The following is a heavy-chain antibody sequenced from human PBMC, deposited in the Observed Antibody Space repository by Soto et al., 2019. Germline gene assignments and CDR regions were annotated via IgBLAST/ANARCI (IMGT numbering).Heavy chain of an antibody. Sequence: PSETLSLTXAVSGDSITSNHWNWIRQPPGRGLEWIGYIYNSGTTKYNPSLKSRVIISVDTSKNQLSLKLSSVTAADTAVYYCARVSMSTVSWGFDPWGQGTLVTV. CDR3: ARVSMSTVSWGFDP. D-gene: IGHD4-4*01. J-gene: IGHJ5*02. CDR1: GDSITSNH. V-gene: IGHV4-59*01. CDR2: IYNSGTT.